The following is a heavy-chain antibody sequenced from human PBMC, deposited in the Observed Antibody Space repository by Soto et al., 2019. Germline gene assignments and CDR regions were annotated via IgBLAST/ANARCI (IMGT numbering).Heavy chain of an antibody. CDR1: GGSFSGYY. CDR2: INQSGNT. V-gene: IGHV4-34*01. CDR3: ARPSHALNWDFHYGMQV. J-gene: IGHJ6*02. D-gene: IGHD1-26*01. Sequence: QVHLQQWGAGVLKPSETLSLTCAVSGGSFSGYYWTWIRQIPGKGLEWIGEINQSGNTKYNPSLMSRVTMSVDTSRNQFSLKLRSVTAADTAVYYCARPSHALNWDFHYGMQVWGQGTSVTVSS.